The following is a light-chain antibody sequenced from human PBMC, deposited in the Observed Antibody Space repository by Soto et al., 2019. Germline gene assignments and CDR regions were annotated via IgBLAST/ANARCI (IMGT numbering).Light chain of an antibody. CDR2: GPS. J-gene: IGKJ1*01. CDR3: QQYNNWPPWT. V-gene: IGKV3-15*01. Sequence: EIVMTQSPATLSVSPGERATLSCRASQSVSSNLAWYQQKPGQDPRLLIYGPSTRATGIPARFSGSGSGTEFTLTISSLQSEDFAVYYCQQYNNWPPWTFGQGTKVEIK. CDR1: QSVSSN.